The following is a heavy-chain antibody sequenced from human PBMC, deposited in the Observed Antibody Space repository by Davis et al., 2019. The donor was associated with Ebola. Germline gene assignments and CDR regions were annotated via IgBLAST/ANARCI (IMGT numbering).Heavy chain of an antibody. Sequence: ASVKVSCKASGYTFTGYYMHWVRQAPGQGLEWMGWINPNSGNTNYAQKFQGRVTMTRDTSISTAYLELSRLRSDDTAAYYCARDGSTSSEKSGDLDYWGQGPLVTVSS. CDR2: INPNSGNT. D-gene: IGHD7-27*01. J-gene: IGHJ4*02. CDR3: ARDGSTSSEKSGDLDY. CDR1: GYTFTGYY. V-gene: IGHV1-2*02.